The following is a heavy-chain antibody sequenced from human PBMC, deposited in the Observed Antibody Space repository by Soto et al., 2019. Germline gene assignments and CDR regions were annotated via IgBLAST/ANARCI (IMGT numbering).Heavy chain of an antibody. D-gene: IGHD3-10*01. Sequence: QVQLVQSGAEVKKPGASVKVSCKASGYTFTSYYMHWVRQAPGQGLEWMGWISAYNGNTNYAQKLQGRVTMTTDTSTSTAYMELRSLRSDDTAVYYCARVWDITMVRGVMSYWGQGTLVTVSS. CDR1: GYTFTSYY. CDR3: ARVWDITMVRGVMSY. J-gene: IGHJ4*02. CDR2: ISAYNGNT. V-gene: IGHV1-18*04.